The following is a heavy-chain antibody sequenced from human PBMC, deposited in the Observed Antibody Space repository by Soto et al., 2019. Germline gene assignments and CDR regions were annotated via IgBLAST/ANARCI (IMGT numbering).Heavy chain of an antibody. CDR2: ISGSGGST. D-gene: IGHD3-9*01. CDR1: GFTFSSYA. Sequence: GGSLRLSCAASGFTFSSYAMSWVRQAPGKGLEWVSAISGSGGSTYYADSVKGRFTISRDNSKNTLYLQMNSLRAEDTAVYYCAKVAISPHGPRSDLNWFDPWGQGTLVTVSS. V-gene: IGHV3-23*01. CDR3: AKVAISPHGPRSDLNWFDP. J-gene: IGHJ5*02.